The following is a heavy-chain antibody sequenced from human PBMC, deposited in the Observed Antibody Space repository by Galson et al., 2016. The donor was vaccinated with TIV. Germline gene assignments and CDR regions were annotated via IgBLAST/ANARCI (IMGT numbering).Heavy chain of an antibody. Sequence: SVKVSCKASGGSFSSYVISWVRQAPGQGLEWMGGIIPIFSTANYAQKFQGRVTITADESTSTAYMELSSLRSEETTIYYCANDLNTSMDTYYWYYAMDVWGQGTTVTVSS. CDR3: ANDLNTSMDTYYWYYAMDV. CDR1: GGSFSSYV. V-gene: IGHV1-69*13. D-gene: IGHD5-18*01. J-gene: IGHJ6*02. CDR2: IIPIFSTA.